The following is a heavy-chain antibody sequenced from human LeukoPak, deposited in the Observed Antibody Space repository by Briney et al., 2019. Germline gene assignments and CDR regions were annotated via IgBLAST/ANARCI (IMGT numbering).Heavy chain of an antibody. CDR2: INHSGST. J-gene: IGHJ6*03. CDR3: ARRHYYDSSGYYNYYYYYYMDV. V-gene: IGHV4-34*01. CDR1: GGSFSGYY. Sequence: SETLSPTCAVYGGSFSGYYWSWIRQPPGKGLEWIGEINHSGSTNYNPSLKSRVTISVDTSKNQFSLKLSSVTAADTAVYYCARRHYYDSSGYYNYYYYYYMDVWGKGTTVTVSS. D-gene: IGHD3-22*01.